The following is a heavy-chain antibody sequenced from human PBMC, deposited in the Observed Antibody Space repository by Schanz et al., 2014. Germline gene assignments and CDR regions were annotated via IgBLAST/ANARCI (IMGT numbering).Heavy chain of an antibody. Sequence: QVQLVESGGGVVQPGRSLRLSCAASGFTFSNYAMHWVRQAPGKGLDWLAVISFDGRNKYHAQSVKGRFTISRDNSKNTLYLQMNSLRPDDTAVYYCAKALKPYIASRNGLDVWGHGTTVTVSS. CDR2: ISFDGRNK. J-gene: IGHJ6*02. D-gene: IGHD3-16*01. CDR1: GFTFSNYA. CDR3: AKALKPYIASRNGLDV. V-gene: IGHV3-30*18.